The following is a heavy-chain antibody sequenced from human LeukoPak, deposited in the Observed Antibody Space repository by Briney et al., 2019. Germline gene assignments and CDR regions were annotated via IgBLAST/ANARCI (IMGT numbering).Heavy chain of an antibody. Sequence: ASVKVSCKVSGYTLTELSMHWVRQAPGKGLEWMGGFDPEDGETIYAQKFQGRVTMTEDTSTDTAHMELSSLRSEDTAVYYCATGHYDSSAPRAFDIWGQGTMVTVSS. V-gene: IGHV1-24*01. CDR3: ATGHYDSSAPRAFDI. CDR1: GYTLTELS. D-gene: IGHD3-22*01. CDR2: FDPEDGET. J-gene: IGHJ3*02.